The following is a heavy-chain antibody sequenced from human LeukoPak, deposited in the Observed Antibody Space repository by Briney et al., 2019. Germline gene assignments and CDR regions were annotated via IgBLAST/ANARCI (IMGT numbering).Heavy chain of an antibody. D-gene: IGHD6-6*01. CDR2: INHSGST. CDR3: ARARRIAARYRYYMDV. J-gene: IGHJ6*03. Sequence: SETLSLICAVYGGSFSGYYWSWIRQPPGKGLEWIGEINHSGSTNYNPSLKSRVTISVDTSKNQFSLKLSSVTAADTAVYYCARARRIAARYRYYMDVWGKGTTVTVSS. CDR1: GGSFSGYY. V-gene: IGHV4-34*01.